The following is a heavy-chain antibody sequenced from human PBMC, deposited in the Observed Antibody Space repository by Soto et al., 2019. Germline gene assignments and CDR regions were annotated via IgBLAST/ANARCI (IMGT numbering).Heavy chain of an antibody. CDR1: GFTFSSYA. D-gene: IGHD3-10*01. CDR2: ISGSGGST. V-gene: IGHV3-23*01. J-gene: IGHJ4*02. CDR3: AKDYYGSGSYPYYFDY. Sequence: PGGSLRLSCAASGFTFSSYAMSWVRQAPGKGLEWVSAISGSGGSTYYADSVKGRFTISRDNSKNTLYLQMNSLRAEDTAVYYCAKDYYGSGSYPYYFDYWGQGTLVTVSS.